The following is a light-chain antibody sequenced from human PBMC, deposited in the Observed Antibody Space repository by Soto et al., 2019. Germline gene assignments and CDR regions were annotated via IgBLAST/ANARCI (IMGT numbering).Light chain of an antibody. Sequence: DIEMTQSPSTLSASVGDRVTITFRASQTISSWLVWYQQKPGKAPKLLIYKASTLKSGVPSRFSGSGSGTEFTLTISSLQPDDFATYYCQHYNSYSEAFGQGTKV. CDR1: QTISSW. J-gene: IGKJ1*01. CDR2: KAS. CDR3: QHYNSYSEA. V-gene: IGKV1-5*03.